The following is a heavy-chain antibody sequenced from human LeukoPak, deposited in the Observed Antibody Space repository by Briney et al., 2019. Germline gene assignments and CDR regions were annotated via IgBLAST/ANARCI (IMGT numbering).Heavy chain of an antibody. CDR1: GFTFSVYA. Sequence: ESGGSLRLSCATSGFTFSVYAMHWVRQAPGKGLEWVAFISYDEKTKDYAESVKGRFTISRDTSRNTLYLQMNSLRVEDTAVYYCARDGTTVTSNYYYAMDVWGQGTTVTVSS. D-gene: IGHD4-17*01. CDR2: ISYDEKTK. J-gene: IGHJ6*02. CDR3: ARDGTTVTSNYYYAMDV. V-gene: IGHV3-30*04.